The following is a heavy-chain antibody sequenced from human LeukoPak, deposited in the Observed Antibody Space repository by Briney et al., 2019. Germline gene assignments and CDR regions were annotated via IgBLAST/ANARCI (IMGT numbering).Heavy chain of an antibody. Sequence: SETLSLTCTVSGGSISSSNYYWGWIRQPPEKGLEWIGSIYYSGITYYNSSLKSRVTISVDTSKNQVSLKLSSVTAADTAVYYCARDSTYGPIDAFDIWGQGTMVTVSS. J-gene: IGHJ3*02. D-gene: IGHD3-10*01. V-gene: IGHV4-39*07. CDR2: IYYSGIT. CDR3: ARDSTYGPIDAFDI. CDR1: GGSISSSNYY.